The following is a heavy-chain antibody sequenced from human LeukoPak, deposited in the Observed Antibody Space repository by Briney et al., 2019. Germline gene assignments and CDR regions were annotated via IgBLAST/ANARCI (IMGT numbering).Heavy chain of an antibody. V-gene: IGHV1-2*02. CDR1: GYTFTGYY. J-gene: IGHJ4*02. Sequence: ASVKVSCKASGYTFTGYYIHWVRQAPGQGLEWMGWINPNSGGTNYAQKFQGRVTMTRDTSISTAYMELSRLRSDDTAVYYCARWGSGGSYSTGDGYWGQGTLVTVSS. CDR3: ARWGSGGSYSTGDGY. CDR2: INPNSGGT. D-gene: IGHD1-26*01.